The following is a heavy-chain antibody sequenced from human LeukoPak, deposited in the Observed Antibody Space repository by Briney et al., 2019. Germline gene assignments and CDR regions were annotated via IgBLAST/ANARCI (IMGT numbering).Heavy chain of an antibody. CDR3: ASGDTYCSSTSCYNGWFDP. V-gene: IGHV1-69*05. CDR2: IIPIFGTA. CDR1: GGTFSSYA. J-gene: IGHJ5*02. D-gene: IGHD2-2*02. Sequence: SVKVSCKASGGTFSSYAISWVRQARGQGLEWMGGIIPIFGTANYEQKFQGRVTITTDESTSTAYMELSSLGSEDTAVYYCASGDTYCSSTSCYNGWFDPWGQGTLVTVSS.